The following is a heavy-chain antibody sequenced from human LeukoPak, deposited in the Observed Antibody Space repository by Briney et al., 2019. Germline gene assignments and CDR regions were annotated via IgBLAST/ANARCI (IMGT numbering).Heavy chain of an antibody. V-gene: IGHV3-23*01. CDR2: ISGSGGFT. CDR1: GFSFSSYT. D-gene: IGHD6-13*01. J-gene: IGHJ3*02. Sequence: PGGPLRLSCAASGFSFSSYTMSWVRQAPGKGLEWVSAISGSGGFTYYADSVKGRFTISRDNAKNSLYLQMNSLRAEDTAVYYCARDGYSGFAFDIWGQGTMVTVSS. CDR3: ARDGYSGFAFDI.